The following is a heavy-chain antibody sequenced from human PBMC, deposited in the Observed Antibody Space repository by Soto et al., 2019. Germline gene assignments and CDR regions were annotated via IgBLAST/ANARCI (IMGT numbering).Heavy chain of an antibody. Sequence: ASVKVSCKASGYTFTGRFIHWVRQAPGQGLEWMGWINPNSGGTNYAQKFQGRVTMTRDTSISTAYMELSSLRSGDTAVYYCAREFPSYYGSWSRPKYCGMDVWGQGNTVTRSS. CDR1: GYTFTGRF. V-gene: IGHV1-2*02. CDR3: AREFPSYYGSWSRPKYCGMDV. D-gene: IGHD3-3*01. J-gene: IGHJ6*02. CDR2: INPNSGGT.